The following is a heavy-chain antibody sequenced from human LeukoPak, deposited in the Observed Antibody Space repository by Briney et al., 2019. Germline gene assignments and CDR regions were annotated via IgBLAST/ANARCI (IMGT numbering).Heavy chain of an antibody. CDR2: INPNSGGT. J-gene: IGHJ4*02. CDR1: GYTFTDNY. Sequence: GASVKVSCKASGYTFTDNYMHWVRQAPGQGLEWMGWINPNSGGTNYAQKFHGRVTMTRDTSNSTGYMELSRLRSDDTAVYYCARYRQIGECSGGSCYSGHWGQGTLVTVSS. V-gene: IGHV1-2*02. D-gene: IGHD2-15*01. CDR3: ARYRQIGECSGGSCYSGH.